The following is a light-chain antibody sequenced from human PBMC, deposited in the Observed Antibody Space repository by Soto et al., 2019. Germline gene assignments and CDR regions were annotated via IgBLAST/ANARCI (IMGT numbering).Light chain of an antibody. Sequence: IVLTQSPATLSLSPGERATLSCRASQSVSSYLAWYQQKPCQAPRLLLYGASTRATGIPARFSGSGSGTEFTLTISSLEPEDFALYYCQQRSNWPRTFGQGTKVDIK. CDR3: QQRSNWPRT. V-gene: IGKV3-11*01. J-gene: IGKJ1*01. CDR2: GAS. CDR1: QSVSSY.